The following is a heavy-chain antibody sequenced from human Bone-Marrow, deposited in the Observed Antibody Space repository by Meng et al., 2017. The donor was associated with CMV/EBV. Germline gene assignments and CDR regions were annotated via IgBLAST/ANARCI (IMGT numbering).Heavy chain of an antibody. Sequence: ASVKVSCKASGYTFTDYYIHWVRQAPGQGLEWMGWINPNSGGTNYAQKFQGRVTMTRDTSISTAYMELSRLRSDDTAMYYCAREAAAGRKGPYSDMDVWGQGTTVTVSS. CDR2: INPNSGGT. J-gene: IGHJ6*02. D-gene: IGHD6-13*01. CDR1: GYTFTDYY. V-gene: IGHV1-2*02. CDR3: AREAAAGRKGPYSDMDV.